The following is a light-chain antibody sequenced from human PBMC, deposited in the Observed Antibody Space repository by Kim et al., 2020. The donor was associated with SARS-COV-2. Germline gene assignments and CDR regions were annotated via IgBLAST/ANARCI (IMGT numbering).Light chain of an antibody. CDR2: DAS. J-gene: IGKJ4*01. CDR3: QQRSNWPLT. CDR1: PSVSSY. V-gene: IGKV3-11*01. Sequence: SAGVMTRLPCRAGPSVSSYLAWYQQGPGQAPRRLIYDASNRATGIPPRFSGSGSGTDFTLTISSLEPEDFAIYYCQQRSNWPLTFGGGTKVEIK.